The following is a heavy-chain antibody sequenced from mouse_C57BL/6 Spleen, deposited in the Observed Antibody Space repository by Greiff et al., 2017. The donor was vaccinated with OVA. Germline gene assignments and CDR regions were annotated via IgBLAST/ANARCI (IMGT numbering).Heavy chain of an antibody. CDR2: IDPSDSYT. CDR1: GYTFTSYW. V-gene: IGHV1-50*01. D-gene: IGHD1-1*01. J-gene: IGHJ2*01. Sequence: VQLQQPGAELVKPGASVKLSCKASGYTFTSYWMQWVKQRPGQGLEWIGEIDPSDSYTNYNQKFKGKATLTVDTSSSTAYMQLSSLTSEDAAVYCCARFYYYGSSYYFDYWGQGTTLTVSS. CDR3: ARFYYYGSSYYFDY.